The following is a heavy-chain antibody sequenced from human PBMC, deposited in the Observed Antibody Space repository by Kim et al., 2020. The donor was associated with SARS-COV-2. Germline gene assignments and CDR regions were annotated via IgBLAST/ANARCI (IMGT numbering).Heavy chain of an antibody. V-gene: IGHV1-18*01. D-gene: IGHD3-9*01. CDR2: ISAYNGNT. J-gene: IGHJ4*02. Sequence: ASVKVSCKASGYTFTSYGISWVRQAPGQGLEWMGWISAYNGNTNYAQKLQGRVTMTTDTSTSTAYMELRSLRSDDTAVYYCARDQYILTGYQTPHPSPLRHWGQGTLVTVSS. CDR1: GYTFTSYG. CDR3: ARDQYILTGYQTPHPSPLRH.